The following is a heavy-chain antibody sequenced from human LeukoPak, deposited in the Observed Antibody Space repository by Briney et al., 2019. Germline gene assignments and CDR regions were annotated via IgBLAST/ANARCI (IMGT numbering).Heavy chain of an antibody. Sequence: SETLSLTCAVSGGSISSGGHSWSWIRQPPGKGLEWIGYIYYSGSTYYNPSLKSRVTISVDTSKNQFSLKLSSVTAADTAVYYCARGARNYDILTGYYPYNWFDPWGQGALVTVSS. V-gene: IGHV4-30-4*07. CDR2: IYYSGST. J-gene: IGHJ5*02. D-gene: IGHD3-9*01. CDR3: ARGARNYDILTGYYPYNWFDP. CDR1: GGSISSGGHS.